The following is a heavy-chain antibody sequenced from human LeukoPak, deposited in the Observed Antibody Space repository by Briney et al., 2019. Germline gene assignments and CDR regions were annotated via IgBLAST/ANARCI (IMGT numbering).Heavy chain of an antibody. CDR3: ARHSKYYYDSSGYYQRPNWFDP. CDR2: INPNSGGT. Sequence: GASVKVSCKASGYTFTGYYMHWVRQAPGQGLEWMGWINPNSGGTNYAQKFQGRVTMTRDTSISTAYMELSRLRSDDTAVYYCARHSKYYYDSSGYYQRPNWFDPRGQGTLVTVSS. J-gene: IGHJ5*02. CDR1: GYTFTGYY. D-gene: IGHD3-22*01. V-gene: IGHV1-2*02.